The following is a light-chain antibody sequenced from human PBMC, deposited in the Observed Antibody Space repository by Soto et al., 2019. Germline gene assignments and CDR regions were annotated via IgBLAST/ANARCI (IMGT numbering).Light chain of an antibody. CDR3: QQYGNSPWT. CDR2: GAS. Sequence: EIVLTPSPATLSLSPCERATLSSRASQSVSSYLAWYQQKPGQAPRLLIYGASSRATGIPDRFSGSGSGTEFTLTITRLEPEDFAVYHCQQYGNSPWTFGQGTKVDNK. J-gene: IGKJ1*01. CDR1: QSVSSY. V-gene: IGKV3-20*01.